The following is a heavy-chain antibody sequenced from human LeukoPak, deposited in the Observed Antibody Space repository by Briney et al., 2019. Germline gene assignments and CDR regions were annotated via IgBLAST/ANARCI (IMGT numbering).Heavy chain of an antibody. V-gene: IGHV1-2*02. CDR2: GNPNSGGT. CDR1: GYTFTGYD. D-gene: IGHD5-12*01. J-gene: IGHJ6*03. CDR3: ARDGATYYYYYYMHV. Sequence: GAAVKVSCKASGYTFTGYDMHWVRQAPGPGREWMGWGNPNSGGTNYAQKLQGRVTMTRETSSSTPYMELSRLRSDDTAVYYRARDGATYYYYYYMHVWRKGPTHPVSS.